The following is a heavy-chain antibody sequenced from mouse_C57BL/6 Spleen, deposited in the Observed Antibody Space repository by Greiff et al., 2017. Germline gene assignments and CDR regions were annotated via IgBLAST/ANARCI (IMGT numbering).Heavy chain of an antibody. CDR3: ARLNWDFWYFDV. CDR1: GYTFTTYP. Sequence: VMLVESGAELVKPGASVKMSCKASGYTFTTYPIEWMKQNHGKSLEWIGNFHPYNDDTKYNEKFKGKATLTVEKSSSTVYLELSRLTSDDSAVYYCARLNWDFWYFDVWGTGTTVTVSS. J-gene: IGHJ1*03. D-gene: IGHD4-1*01. CDR2: FHPYNDDT. V-gene: IGHV1-47*01.